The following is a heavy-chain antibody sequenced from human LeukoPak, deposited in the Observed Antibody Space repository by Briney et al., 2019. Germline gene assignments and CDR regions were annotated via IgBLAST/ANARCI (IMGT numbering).Heavy chain of an antibody. CDR1: GYSISSGYY. V-gene: IGHV4-38-2*02. D-gene: IGHD1-14*01. CDR2: IYHSGST. Sequence: SETLSLTCTVSGYSISSGYYWGWIRQPPGKGLEWIGSIYHSGSTYYNPSLKSRVTISVDTSKNQFSLKLSSVTAADTAVYYCARQEPRWFDPWGQGTLVTVSS. CDR3: ARQEPRWFDP. J-gene: IGHJ5*02.